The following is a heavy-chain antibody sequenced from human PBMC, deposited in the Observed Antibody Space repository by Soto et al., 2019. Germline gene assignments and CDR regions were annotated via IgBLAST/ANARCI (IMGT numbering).Heavy chain of an antibody. V-gene: IGHV5-51*01. Sequence: GEPKKIPYRGSGYSFTSYWIGRVSQMPGKGLEWMGIIYPGDSDTRYSPSFQGQVTISADKSISTAYLQWSSLKASDTAMYYCARHRRDDYTSPYCFDYWGQGTLVTVSS. CDR1: GYSFTSYW. D-gene: IGHD4-4*01. CDR3: ARHRRDDYTSPYCFDY. CDR2: IYPGDSDT. J-gene: IGHJ4*02.